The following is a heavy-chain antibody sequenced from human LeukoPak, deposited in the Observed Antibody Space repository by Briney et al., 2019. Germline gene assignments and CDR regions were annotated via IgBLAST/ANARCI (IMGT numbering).Heavy chain of an antibody. D-gene: IGHD3-10*01. CDR1: GGSISSYY. CDR3: ARLLGVRGVKTIDY. J-gene: IGHJ4*02. CDR2: IYYSGST. Sequence: KSSETLSLTCTVSGGSISSYYWSWIRQPPGKGLEWIGYIYYSGSTSYNPSLKSRVTISVDTSKNQFSLKLSSVTAADTAVYYCARLLGVRGVKTIDYWGQGTLVTVSS. V-gene: IGHV4-59*01.